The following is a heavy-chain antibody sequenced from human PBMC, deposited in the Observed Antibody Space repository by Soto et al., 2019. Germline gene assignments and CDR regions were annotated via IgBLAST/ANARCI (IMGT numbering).Heavy chain of an antibody. Sequence: GGSLRLSCAASGFTFSSDGMHWVRQAPGKGLEWVAVIWYDGSNKYYADSGKGPFTISRDNSKNTLYLQMNSVRAEDTAVYYCARDPRYSSSSDDAFDIWGQGTMVTVSS. CDR2: IWYDGSNK. CDR3: ARDPRYSSSSDDAFDI. V-gene: IGHV3-33*01. D-gene: IGHD6-6*01. CDR1: GFTFSSDG. J-gene: IGHJ3*02.